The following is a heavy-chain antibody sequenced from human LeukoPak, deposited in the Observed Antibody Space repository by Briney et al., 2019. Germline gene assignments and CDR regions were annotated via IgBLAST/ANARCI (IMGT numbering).Heavy chain of an antibody. V-gene: IGHV1-18*01. D-gene: IGHD3-10*01. CDR1: GYTFTSYG. CDR2: ISGYNGNT. J-gene: IGHJ4*02. Sequence: ASVKVSCKASGYTFTSYGISLVRQAPGQGLEWMGWISGYNGNTKYAQNLQGRVTMTTDTSTSTDYMELRTLRSDDTAVYYCARDRRRYCSGSGSYSPDYWGQGTLVTVSS. CDR3: ARDRRRYCSGSGSYSPDY.